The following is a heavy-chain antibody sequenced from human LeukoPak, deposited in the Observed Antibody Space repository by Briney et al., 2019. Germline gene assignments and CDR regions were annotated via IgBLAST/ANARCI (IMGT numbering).Heavy chain of an antibody. Sequence: SETLSLTCTVSGGSTSSYYWNCIRQPPGKGLEWIGYMYYSGSTNYNPSLKSRVTISVDTSKYQFSLKLSSVTAADTAVYYCARGERNSSTRNKIYYYYYYMDVWGKGTTVTVSS. CDR3: ARGERNSSTRNKIYYYYYYMDV. J-gene: IGHJ6*03. CDR2: MYYSGST. D-gene: IGHD6-13*01. V-gene: IGHV4-59*01. CDR1: GGSTSSYY.